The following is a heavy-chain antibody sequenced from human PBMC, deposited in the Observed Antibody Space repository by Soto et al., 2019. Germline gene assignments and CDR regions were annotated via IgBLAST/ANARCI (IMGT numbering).Heavy chain of an antibody. D-gene: IGHD3-22*01. J-gene: IGHJ4*02. CDR2: ISGSGGST. Sequence: GGSLRLSCAASGFTFSSYAMSWVRQAPGKGLEWVSAISGSGGSTYYADSVKGRFTISRDNSKNTLYLQMNSLRAEDTAVYYCAKADYYDSSGYYGYWGQGTLVTVSS. CDR3: AKADYYDSSGYYGY. V-gene: IGHV3-23*01. CDR1: GFTFSSYA.